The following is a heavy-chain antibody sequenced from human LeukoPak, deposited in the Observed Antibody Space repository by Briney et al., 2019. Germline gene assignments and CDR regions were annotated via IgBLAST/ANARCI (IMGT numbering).Heavy chain of an antibody. CDR1: GFTFTNYD. J-gene: IGHJ3*02. D-gene: IGHD3-10*01. V-gene: IGHV3-13*04. Sequence: GGSLRLSCAASGFTFTNYDMHWVRQATGKGLEWVSSIGTAGDTYYLGSVKGRFTISRENAKNSLYLQMDSLRAGDTAVYYCARFGGTDGFLDIWGQGTMVTVSS. CDR2: IGTAGDT. CDR3: ARFGGTDGFLDI.